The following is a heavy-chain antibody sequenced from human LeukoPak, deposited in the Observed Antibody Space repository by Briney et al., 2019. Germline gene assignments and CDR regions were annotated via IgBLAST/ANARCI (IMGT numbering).Heavy chain of an antibody. CDR3: ARGLKRYFDWLLPSGFDY. J-gene: IGHJ4*02. D-gene: IGHD3-9*01. Sequence: SQTLSLTCTVSGGSISSGSYYWSWIRQPAGKGLEWIGRIYTSGSTNYNPSLKSRVTISVDTSKNQFSLKLSSVTAADTAVYYCARGLKRYFDWLLPSGFDYWGQGTLVTVSS. CDR1: GGSISSGSYY. V-gene: IGHV4-61*02. CDR2: IYTSGST.